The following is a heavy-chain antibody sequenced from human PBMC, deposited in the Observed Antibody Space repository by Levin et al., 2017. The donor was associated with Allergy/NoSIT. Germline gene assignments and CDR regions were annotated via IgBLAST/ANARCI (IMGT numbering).Heavy chain of an antibody. D-gene: IGHD3-22*01. Sequence: GGSLRLSCAASGFTVSNNYMSWVRQAPGKGLEWVSVIYAGGTTYYADSVKGRFTISRDNSKNTLYLQMNSLRAEDTAVYYCARVKYYDNSGYYYIQAFDIWGQGTMVTVSS. V-gene: IGHV3-53*01. J-gene: IGHJ3*02. CDR3: ARVKYYDNSGYYYIQAFDI. CDR1: GFTVSNNY. CDR2: IYAGGTT.